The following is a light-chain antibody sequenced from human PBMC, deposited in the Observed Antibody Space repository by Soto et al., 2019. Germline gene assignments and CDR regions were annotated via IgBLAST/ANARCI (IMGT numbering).Light chain of an antibody. J-gene: IGLJ3*02. CDR1: DSDIGNYNY. V-gene: IGLV2-14*01. Sequence: QSALTQPASVSGSPGQSITISCTGTDSDIGNYNYVSWYQQHPGKAPKLMIYGVTNRPSGVSDRFSGSKSGNAASLTISGLQAEDEADYDCSSYTSYTTLWVFGGGTKLTVL. CDR3: SSYTSYTTLWV. CDR2: GVT.